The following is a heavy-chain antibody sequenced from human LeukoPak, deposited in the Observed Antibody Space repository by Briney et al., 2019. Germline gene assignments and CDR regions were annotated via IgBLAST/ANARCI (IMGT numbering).Heavy chain of an antibody. CDR2: INHSGST. D-gene: IGHD1-26*01. V-gene: IGHV4-34*01. CDR1: GLSFSGYY. CDR3: ARLGTYSNWFDP. J-gene: IGHJ5*02. Sequence: SETLSLTCAVYGLSFSGYYWSWIRQPPGKGLEWIGEINHSGSTNYNPSLKSRVTISVDTSKNQFSLKLSSVTAADTAVYYCARLGTYSNWFDPWGQGTPVTVSS.